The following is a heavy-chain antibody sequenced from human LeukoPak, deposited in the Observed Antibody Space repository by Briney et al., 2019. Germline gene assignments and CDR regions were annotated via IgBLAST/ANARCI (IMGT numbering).Heavy chain of an antibody. CDR2: INPNSGGT. CDR3: ARGRYSGYDYYYYMDV. D-gene: IGHD5-12*01. J-gene: IGHJ6*03. Sequence: ASVKVSCKASGYTFTGYYMHWVRQAPGQGLEWMGWINPNSGGTNYAQKFQGRVTMTRDTSISTAYMELSRLRSDDTAVYYCARGRYSGYDYYYYMDVWGKGTTVTISS. V-gene: IGHV1-2*02. CDR1: GYTFTGYY.